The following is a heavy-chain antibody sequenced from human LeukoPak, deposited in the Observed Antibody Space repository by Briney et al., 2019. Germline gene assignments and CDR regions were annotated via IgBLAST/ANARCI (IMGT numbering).Heavy chain of an antibody. D-gene: IGHD2-2*01. V-gene: IGHV1-69*05. Sequence: SVKVSCKASGGTFSSYAISWVQQAHGQGLEWMGRILPIFGTANYAQKLQGRVTITTDESTSTAYMELSSLRSEDTAVYYCARTYCSSTSCLDYAIDYWGQETLVTVSS. CDR3: ARTYCSSTSCLDYAIDY. J-gene: IGHJ4*02. CDR2: ILPIFGTA. CDR1: GGTFSSYA.